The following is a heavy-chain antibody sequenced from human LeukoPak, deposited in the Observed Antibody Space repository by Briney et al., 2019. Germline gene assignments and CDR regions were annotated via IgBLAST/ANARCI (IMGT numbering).Heavy chain of an antibody. CDR3: TRGSIAYYYMDV. Sequence: PSETLSLTCTASGGSISTYYWSWIRQPPGKGLEWIGYIFYTGSTNYNPSLMSRVTVSLDTSKNQFSLKLNSVTAADTAVYYCTRGSIAYYYMDVWGKGTTVTISS. J-gene: IGHJ6*03. CDR1: GGSISTYY. D-gene: IGHD3-22*01. V-gene: IGHV4-59*01. CDR2: IFYTGST.